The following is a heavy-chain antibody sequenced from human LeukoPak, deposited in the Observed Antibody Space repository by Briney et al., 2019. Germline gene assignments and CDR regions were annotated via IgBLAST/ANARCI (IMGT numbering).Heavy chain of an antibody. CDR3: ARPQNRYYYGSGSYNY. Sequence: ASVKVSCKASGYTFTSYDINWVRQATGQGLEWMGWMNPNNDNTNYAQKLQGRVTMTTDTSTSTAYMELRSLGSDDTAVYYCARPQNRYYYGSGSYNYWGQGTLVTVSS. CDR2: MNPNNDNT. CDR1: GYTFTSYD. J-gene: IGHJ4*02. D-gene: IGHD3-10*01. V-gene: IGHV1-18*01.